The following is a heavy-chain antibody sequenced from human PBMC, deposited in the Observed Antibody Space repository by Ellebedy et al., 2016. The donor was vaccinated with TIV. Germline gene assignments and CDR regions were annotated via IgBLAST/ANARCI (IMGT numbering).Heavy chain of an antibody. V-gene: IGHV3-73*01. J-gene: IGHJ6*02. Sequence: PGGSLRLSCTVSGLSISDNAIHWVRQAPGKGLEWIGRVRTKPKNYATGYAASVKGRFSVSRDDSKNMGYLQMSSLKSDDTAIYYCATTLYDNGFDVWGQGTTV. D-gene: IGHD1-1*01. CDR3: ATTLYDNGFDV. CDR1: GLSISDNA. CDR2: VRTKPKNYAT.